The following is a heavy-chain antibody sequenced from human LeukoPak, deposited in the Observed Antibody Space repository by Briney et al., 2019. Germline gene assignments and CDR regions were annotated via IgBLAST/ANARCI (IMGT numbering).Heavy chain of an antibody. J-gene: IGHJ4*02. CDR3: ARDRRGYYDSSGYWRFDY. D-gene: IGHD3-22*01. Sequence: PGASVKVSCKASGYTFTSYGISWVRQAPGQGLEWMGWISAYNGHTNYAQKLQGRVTMTTDTSTSTAYMELRSLRSDDTAVYYCARDRRGYYDSSGYWRFDYWGQGTLVTVSS. CDR2: ISAYNGHT. CDR1: GYTFTSYG. V-gene: IGHV1-18*01.